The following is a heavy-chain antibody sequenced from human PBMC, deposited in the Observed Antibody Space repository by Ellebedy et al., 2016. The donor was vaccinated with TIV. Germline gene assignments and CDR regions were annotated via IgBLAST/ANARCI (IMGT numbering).Heavy chain of an antibody. V-gene: IGHV4-59*08. D-gene: IGHD6-13*01. CDR3: ASVGSSRGTYYFDY. Sequence: SETLSLTCTVSGGSISSYYWSWIRQPPGKGLEWIGYIYYSGSTNYNPSLKSRVTISVDTSKNQFSLKLSSVTAADTAVYYCASVGSSRGTYYFDYWGQGTLVTVSS. CDR2: IYYSGST. CDR1: GGSISSYY. J-gene: IGHJ4*02.